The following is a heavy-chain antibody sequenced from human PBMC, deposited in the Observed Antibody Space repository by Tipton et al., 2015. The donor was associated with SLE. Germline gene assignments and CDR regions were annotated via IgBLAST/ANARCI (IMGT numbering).Heavy chain of an antibody. Sequence: TLSLTCTVSGASISSGSHYWDWIRQTPGKGLEWIGTIYYSGTTYYNPSLQSRVTISKDTSKNQFSLKLYSVTAADTAVYYCAREFLNPVTTVHYYFDLWGRGTQVTVSS. J-gene: IGHJ2*01. V-gene: IGHV4-39*02. CDR1: GASISSGSHY. D-gene: IGHD4-11*01. CDR2: IYYSGTT. CDR3: AREFLNPVTTVHYYFDL.